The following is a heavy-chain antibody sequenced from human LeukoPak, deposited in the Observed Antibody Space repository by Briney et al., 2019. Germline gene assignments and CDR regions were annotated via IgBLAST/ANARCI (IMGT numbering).Heavy chain of an antibody. CDR3: ARGSTPPGSRYYYYYYMDV. D-gene: IGHD2-2*01. CDR1: GGSFSGYY. V-gene: IGHV4-34*01. J-gene: IGHJ6*03. CDR2: INHSGST. Sequence: SETLSLTCAVYGGSFSGYYWSWIRQPPGKGLEWIGEINHSGSTNYNPSLKSRVTISVDTSKNQFSLKLSSVTAADTAVYYCARGSTPPGSRYYYYYYMDVWGKGTTVTVSS.